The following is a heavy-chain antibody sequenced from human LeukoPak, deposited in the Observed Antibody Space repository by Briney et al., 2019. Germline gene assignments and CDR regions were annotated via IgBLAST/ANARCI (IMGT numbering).Heavy chain of an antibody. CDR2: ISYDGSNK. CDR3: ARDSGRFLEWLLGGENAFDI. D-gene: IGHD3-3*01. CDR1: GFTFGDYG. J-gene: IGHJ3*02. Sequence: GGSLRLSCTGSGFTFGDYGMSWVRQAPGKGLEWVAVISYDGSNKYYADSVKGRFTISRDNSKNTLYLQMNSLRAEDTAVYYCARDSGRFLEWLLGGENAFDIWGQGTMVTVSS. V-gene: IGHV3-30-3*01.